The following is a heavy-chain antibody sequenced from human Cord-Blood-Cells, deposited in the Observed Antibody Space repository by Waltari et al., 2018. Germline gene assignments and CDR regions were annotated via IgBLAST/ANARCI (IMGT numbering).Heavy chain of an antibody. CDR3: ARDLDGSSSGVFIALDI. CDR1: GYTFTGYY. D-gene: IGHD6-6*01. Sequence: QVQLVQPGAEVKKPGASVKVSCKASGYTFTGYYMHWVRQAPGQGLEWRGWINPNRGGTNYAQKCQGRVTMTRYTSSSTAYMERSRLRSDDTAVNYRARDLDGSSSGVFIALDIWGQGTMVTVAS. V-gene: IGHV1-2*02. J-gene: IGHJ3*02. CDR2: INPNRGGT.